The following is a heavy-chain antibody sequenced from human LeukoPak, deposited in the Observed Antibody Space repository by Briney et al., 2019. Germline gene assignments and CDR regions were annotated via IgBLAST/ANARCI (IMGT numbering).Heavy chain of an antibody. D-gene: IGHD6-6*01. J-gene: IGHJ4*02. Sequence: GGSLRLSCAASGFTVSSTYMSWVRQAPGKGLEWVSVIYSGGSTYYADSVKGRFTISRDNSKNPLYLQMNSLRAEDTAVYYCARDRLYSSSSEDYWGQGTLVTVPS. CDR3: ARDRLYSSSSEDY. V-gene: IGHV3-53*01. CDR1: GFTVSSTY. CDR2: IYSGGST.